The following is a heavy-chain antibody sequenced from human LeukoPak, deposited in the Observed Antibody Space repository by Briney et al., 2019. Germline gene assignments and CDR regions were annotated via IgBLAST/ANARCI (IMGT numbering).Heavy chain of an antibody. CDR3: ARLVRGDSRSYYYPPIDYFYMDV. Sequence: GESLKISCKGSGYSFTTYWIAWVRQMPGKGLEWVGIIYPGDSETRYSPSFQGQVTMSADKSISTAYLQWNTLKHSDSAIYFCARLVRGDSRSYYYPPIDYFYMDVWAKGTTVAVSS. CDR1: GYSFTTYW. D-gene: IGHD3-22*01. J-gene: IGHJ6*03. V-gene: IGHV5-51*01. CDR2: IYPGDSET.